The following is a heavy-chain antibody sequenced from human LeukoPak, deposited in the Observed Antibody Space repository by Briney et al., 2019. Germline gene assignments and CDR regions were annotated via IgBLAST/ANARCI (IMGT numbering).Heavy chain of an antibody. Sequence: TSETLSLTCAVYGGSFSGHYWSWIRQPPGKGLEWIGEINHSGSTNYNPSLKSRVTISVDTSKNQFSLKLSSVTAADTAVYYCARGGAVWYCSSTSCTSVFDYWGQGTLVTVSS. CDR1: GGSFSGHY. V-gene: IGHV4-34*01. CDR3: ARGGAVWYCSSTSCTSVFDY. J-gene: IGHJ4*02. D-gene: IGHD2-2*01. CDR2: INHSGST.